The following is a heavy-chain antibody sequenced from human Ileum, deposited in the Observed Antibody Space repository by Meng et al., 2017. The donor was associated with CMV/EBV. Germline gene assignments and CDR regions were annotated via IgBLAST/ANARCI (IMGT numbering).Heavy chain of an antibody. V-gene: IGHV3-30*19. CDR2: ISYDGFHE. Sequence: GESLKISCAASGFTISNYGMHWVRQAPGKGLEWVAVISYDGFHEDYADSVKGRFTISRDNSKNTLYLQTNTLRLEDTAIYFCARDWSDYGVDYWGQGTQVTVSS. J-gene: IGHJ4*02. CDR1: GFTISNYG. CDR3: ARDWSDYGVDY. D-gene: IGHD4-17*01.